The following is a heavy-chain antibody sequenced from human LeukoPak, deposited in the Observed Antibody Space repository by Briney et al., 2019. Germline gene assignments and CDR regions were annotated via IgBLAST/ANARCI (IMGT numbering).Heavy chain of an antibody. J-gene: IGHJ5*02. CDR2: ISGSGGST. Sequence: GGSLRLSCAASGFTFSSYAMSWVRQAPGKGLEWVSTISGSGGSTYYADSVRGRFTISRDNSKNTLYLQMNSLRAEDTAVYYCAKGPRSSWSLNWFDPWGQGTLVTVSS. CDR3: AKGPRSSWSLNWFDP. D-gene: IGHD6-13*01. CDR1: GFTFSSYA. V-gene: IGHV3-23*01.